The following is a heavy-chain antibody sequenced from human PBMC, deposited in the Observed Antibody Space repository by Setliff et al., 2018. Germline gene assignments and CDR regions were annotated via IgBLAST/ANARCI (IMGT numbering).Heavy chain of an antibody. CDR3: AREQWLDPPGYYYMDV. Sequence: SETLSLTCTVSGGSISSYYWSWIRQPAGKGLEWIGHIYIGGSANYNPSLKSRVTMSIDTSKNQFSLKLNSVTAADMAVYYCAREQWLDPPGYYYMDVWTKGTTVTVSS. CDR2: IYIGGSA. CDR1: GGSISSYY. J-gene: IGHJ6*03. D-gene: IGHD6-19*01. V-gene: IGHV4-4*07.